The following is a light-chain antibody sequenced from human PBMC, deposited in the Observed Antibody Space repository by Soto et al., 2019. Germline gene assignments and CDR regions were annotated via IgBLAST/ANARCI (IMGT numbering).Light chain of an antibody. CDR2: TAS. CDR3: QQYNSYPCT. J-gene: IGKJ1*01. V-gene: IGKV1-5*03. Sequence: DIQMTQSPSTLSASVGDRVTITCRASQSISSWLAWYQQKPGTAPKLLIYTASTLESGVPSRFSGSGSGTEFTLTISSLQPDDFATYYCQQYNSYPCTFGQGTKVEIK. CDR1: QSISSW.